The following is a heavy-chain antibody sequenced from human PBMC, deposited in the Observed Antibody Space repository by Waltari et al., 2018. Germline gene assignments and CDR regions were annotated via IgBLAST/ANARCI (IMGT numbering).Heavy chain of an antibody. D-gene: IGHD2-15*01. CDR2: ITGDGVNT. J-gene: IGHJ4*02. CDR3: SKAPVGSCNDASCYPLDN. CDR1: GFNFRHYA. Sequence: EVQLLESGGGLVQHGGSVRRSCTASGFNFRHYAMTWVRRAPVKCLGSGECITGDGVNTYYIDYLKGRLTMSRNNSQNTLYLQMNSLRAEYTAVYYWSKAPVGSCNDASCYPLDNWGQGTLVTASS. V-gene: IGHV3-23*01.